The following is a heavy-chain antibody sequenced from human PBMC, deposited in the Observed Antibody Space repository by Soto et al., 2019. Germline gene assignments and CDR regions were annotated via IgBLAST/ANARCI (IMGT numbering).Heavy chain of an antibody. V-gene: IGHV4-30-4*01. CDR1: GESISSGDHY. Sequence: SETLSLTCTVSGESISSGDHYWSWVRQSPGEGLEWIGFIYYSGNTYYNPSLKSRVSMSVDTSNNQFSLRLNSVTAADTAVYYCARDAGYCNSVSCYPYNMDVWGQGTTVTVSS. CDR3: ARDAGYCNSVSCYPYNMDV. D-gene: IGHD2-15*01. J-gene: IGHJ6*02. CDR2: IYYSGNT.